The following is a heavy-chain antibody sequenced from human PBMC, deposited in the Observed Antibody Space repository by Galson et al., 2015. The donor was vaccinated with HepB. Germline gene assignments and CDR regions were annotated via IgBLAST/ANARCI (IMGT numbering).Heavy chain of an antibody. CDR1: GFTFSSYV. CDR3: ARGKSRYFDPPYYYDGMDV. CDR2: ISYDGNNK. J-gene: IGHJ6*02. Sequence: SLRLSCAASGFTFSSYVMHWVRQAPGKGLEWVAVISYDGNNKYYADSVKGRFTISRDKSTNTLYLQMNSLRAEDTALYYCARGKSRYFDPPYYYDGMDVWGQGTTVTVSS. V-gene: IGHV3-30-3*01. D-gene: IGHD3-9*01.